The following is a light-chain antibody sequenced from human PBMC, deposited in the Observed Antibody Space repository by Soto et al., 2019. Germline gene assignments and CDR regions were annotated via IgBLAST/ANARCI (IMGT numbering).Light chain of an antibody. CDR3: VHRNGWPWT. Sequence: EIVLTQSPSTLPLSPGERGTLSCRASQSIGRYLAWYQHKPGQPPRLLIYDTSNRAPGTPGRFGGSRSAADITRTISSLEPEDFAVYDCVHRNGWPWTVGQRTKVEVK. V-gene: IGKV3-11*01. CDR1: QSIGRY. J-gene: IGKJ1*01. CDR2: DTS.